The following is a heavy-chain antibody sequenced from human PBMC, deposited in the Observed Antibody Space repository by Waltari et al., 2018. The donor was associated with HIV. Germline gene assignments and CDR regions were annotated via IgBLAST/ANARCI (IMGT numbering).Heavy chain of an antibody. Sequence: VQLVQSGAELKPPGASVEFSCRASGYSFTAYTLPWVLQATGQGLQWMGRINPISGSTNIPLTFQGRSTMTRDTSSGAVFTELRGLKFNDTALYYCARGESVAVSNIPPGYRFDFWGQGTLITVSS. J-gene: IGHJ4*02. CDR2: INPISGST. V-gene: IGHV1-2*06. CDR1: GYSFTAYT. D-gene: IGHD2-15*01. CDR3: ARGESVAVSNIPPGYRFDF.